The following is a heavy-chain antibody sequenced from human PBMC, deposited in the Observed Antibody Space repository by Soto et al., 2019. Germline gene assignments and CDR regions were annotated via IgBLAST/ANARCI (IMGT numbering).Heavy chain of an antibody. D-gene: IGHD4-17*01. Sequence: SETLSLTCTVSGGSISISSYYWGWIRQPPGKGLEWIGSIYYSGSTYYNPSLKTRVTISVDTSKNQFSLKLSSVTAADTAVYYCARRYTTVTTDYFDYWGQGTLVTVSS. J-gene: IGHJ4*02. CDR1: GGSISISSYY. V-gene: IGHV4-39*01. CDR3: ARRYTTVTTDYFDY. CDR2: IYYSGST.